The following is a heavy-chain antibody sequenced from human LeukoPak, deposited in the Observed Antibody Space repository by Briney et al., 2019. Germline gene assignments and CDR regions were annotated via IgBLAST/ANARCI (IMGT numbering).Heavy chain of an antibody. CDR1: GFTVSSNY. J-gene: IGHJ6*03. CDR2: ISASGHYI. V-gene: IGHV3-53*01. Sequence: PGGSLRLSCAASGFTVSSNYMSWVRQAPGKGLEWLSGISASGHYIYQADSVKGRFTISRDNSKNTLYIEMNSLRAEDTAVYYCARDGSWGDYQFYFYMDVWGKGTTVTVSS. D-gene: IGHD2-2*01. CDR3: ARDGSWGDYQFYFYMDV.